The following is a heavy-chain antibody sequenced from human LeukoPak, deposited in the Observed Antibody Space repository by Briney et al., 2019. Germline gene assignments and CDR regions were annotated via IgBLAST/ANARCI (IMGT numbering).Heavy chain of an antibody. V-gene: IGHV1-18*01. Sequence: ASVKVSCKASGYTFTSYGISWVRQAPGQGLEWMGWISAYNGNTNYAQKLQGRVTMTTDTSTSTAYMELRSLRSDDTAVYYCAREVPYYYDSSGYELVDYWGQGTLVTVSS. CDR3: AREVPYYYDSSGYELVDY. CDR1: GYTFTSYG. D-gene: IGHD3-22*01. J-gene: IGHJ4*02. CDR2: ISAYNGNT.